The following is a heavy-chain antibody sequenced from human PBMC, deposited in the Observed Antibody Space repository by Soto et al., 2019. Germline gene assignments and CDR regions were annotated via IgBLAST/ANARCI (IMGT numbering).Heavy chain of an antibody. J-gene: IGHJ5*02. Sequence: PSETLSLTCTVSGGSISSRSYYWGWIRQPPGKGLEWIGSIYYSGSTYFNPSLNSRVTMSVDTSKSQFYLKLSSVTAADTAMYYCAMTKATLYNCFDTWGQGTQVTVSS. D-gene: IGHD3-16*01. V-gene: IGHV4-39*01. CDR1: GGSISSRSYY. CDR2: IYYSGST. CDR3: AMTKATLYNCFDT.